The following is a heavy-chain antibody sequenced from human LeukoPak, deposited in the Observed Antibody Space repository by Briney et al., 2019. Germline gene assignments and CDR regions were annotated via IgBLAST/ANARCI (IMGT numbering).Heavy chain of an antibody. D-gene: IGHD3-22*01. Sequence: GGSLRLSCAASGFTFSSYAMQWVRQAPGKGLEWVAVISYDGSNKYYADSVKGRFTISRDNSKNTLYLQMNSLRAEDTAVYYCARDLAPITPDSRVGYWGQGTLVTVSS. V-gene: IGHV3-30-3*01. CDR3: ARDLAPITPDSRVGY. CDR2: ISYDGSNK. CDR1: GFTFSSYA. J-gene: IGHJ4*02.